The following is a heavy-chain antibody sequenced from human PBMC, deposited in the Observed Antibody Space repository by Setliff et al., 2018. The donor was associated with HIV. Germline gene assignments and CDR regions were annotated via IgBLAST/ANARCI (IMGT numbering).Heavy chain of an antibody. CDR2: ISHSGST. Sequence: ETLSLTCGVSGIPIDRVYSWAWIRQPPGKGLEWIGTISHSGSTHYNSPLQGRISISIDTSKNQFSLTLTSVTAADTAMYYCARDARNSAIGTSWFDPWGQGTLVTVSS. CDR3: ARDARNSAIGTSWFDP. J-gene: IGHJ5*02. CDR1: GIPIDRVYS. D-gene: IGHD6-13*01. V-gene: IGHV4-38-2*02.